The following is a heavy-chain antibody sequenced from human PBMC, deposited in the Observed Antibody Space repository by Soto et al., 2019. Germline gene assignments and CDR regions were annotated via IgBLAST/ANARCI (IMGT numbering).Heavy chain of an antibody. CDR3: ARYFMVPVDFFDY. CDR2: IYYSGST. V-gene: IGHV4-59*01. Sequence: PSETLSLTCTVSNGSLSSNYWSWIRQSPGKGLEWIGNIYYSGSTNYNPSLKSRVTMSVDTSKNQFTLKLSSVTAADTGVYFCARYFMVPVDFFDYWGQGTLVTVYS. J-gene: IGHJ4*02. D-gene: IGHD3-10*01. CDR1: NGSLSSNY.